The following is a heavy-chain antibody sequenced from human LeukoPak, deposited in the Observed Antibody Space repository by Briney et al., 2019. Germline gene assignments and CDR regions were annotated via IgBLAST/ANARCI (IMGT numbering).Heavy chain of an antibody. CDR1: GFTVSSNY. Sequence: GGSLRLSCAASGFTVSSNYMSWVRQAPGKGLEWVSAISGSGGSTYYADSVKGRFTISRDNSKNTLYLQMNSLRAEDTAVYYCAKLSKPGRYFDYWGQGTLVTVSS. CDR2: ISGSGGST. V-gene: IGHV3-23*01. D-gene: IGHD1-26*01. CDR3: AKLSKPGRYFDY. J-gene: IGHJ4*02.